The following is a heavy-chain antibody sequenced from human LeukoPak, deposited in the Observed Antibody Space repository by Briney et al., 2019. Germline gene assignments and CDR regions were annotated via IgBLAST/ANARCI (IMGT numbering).Heavy chain of an antibody. Sequence: ASVKVSCKASGYTFTGYYMHWVRQAPGQGLEWMGWINPNSGGTNYAQKFQGRVTMTRDTSISTAYMELSSLRSEDTAVYYCARGPQLDYYYYYMDVWGKGTTVTISS. CDR2: INPNSGGT. J-gene: IGHJ6*03. V-gene: IGHV1-2*02. CDR3: ARGPQLDYYYYYMDV. CDR1: GYTFTGYY. D-gene: IGHD6-13*01.